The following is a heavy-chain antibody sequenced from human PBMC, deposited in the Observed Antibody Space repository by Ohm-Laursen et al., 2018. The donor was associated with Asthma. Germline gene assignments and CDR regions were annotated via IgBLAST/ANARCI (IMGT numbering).Heavy chain of an antibody. CDR1: GFTFSSYG. CDR3: ARDNYGDYRAYYYYGMDV. D-gene: IGHD4-17*01. V-gene: IGHV3-30*03. Sequence: SLRLSCTASGFTFSSYGMHWVRQAPGKGLEWVAVISYDGSNKYYADSVKGRFTISRDNSKNTLYLQMNSLRAEDTAVYYCARDNYGDYRAYYYYGMDVWGQGTTVTVSS. J-gene: IGHJ6*02. CDR2: ISYDGSNK.